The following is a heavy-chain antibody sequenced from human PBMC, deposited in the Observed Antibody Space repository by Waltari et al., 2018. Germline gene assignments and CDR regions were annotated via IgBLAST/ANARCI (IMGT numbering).Heavy chain of an antibody. CDR1: GFTFADYS. CDR2: ITWDGAKT. D-gene: IGHD6-13*01. CDR3: AKDMRRRGQQLVLHY. J-gene: IGHJ4*02. Sequence: EVQLVESGGVVVQPGGSLRLSCAASGFTFADYSMHWVRQAPGKGLEWVSLITWDGAKTSYSDSIKGRFIISRDNTKNSLFLQMNSLSTEDTAFYYCAKDMRRRGQQLVLHYWGQGTLVTVSS. V-gene: IGHV3-43*01.